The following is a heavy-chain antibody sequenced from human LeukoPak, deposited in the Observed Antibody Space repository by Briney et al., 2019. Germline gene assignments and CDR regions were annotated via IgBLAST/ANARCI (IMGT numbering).Heavy chain of an antibody. Sequence: PSETLSLTCTVSGVSISNDNYYWSWIRQPPGRGLEWIGRIYSSGTTNYNPSLKSRVIISVNTSKNQFSLTVASVTAADTAVYYCARGRGTTVTTYYFENWGQGTRVIVSS. J-gene: IGHJ4*02. CDR1: GVSISNDNYY. D-gene: IGHD4-17*01. CDR2: IYSSGTT. V-gene: IGHV4-61*02. CDR3: ARGRGTTVTTYYFEN.